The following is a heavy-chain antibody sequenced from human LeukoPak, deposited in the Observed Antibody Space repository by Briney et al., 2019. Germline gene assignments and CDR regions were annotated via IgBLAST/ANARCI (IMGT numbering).Heavy chain of an antibody. CDR2: IYTSGST. J-gene: IGHJ6*02. CDR3: ASSRWLASYYYYGMDV. D-gene: IGHD5-12*01. CDR1: GGSISSYY. Sequence: SETLSLTCTVSGGSISSYYWSWIRQPAGEGLEWIGRIYTSGSTNYNPSLKSRVTMSVDTSKNQFSLKLSSVTAADTAVYYCASSRWLASYYYYGMDVWGQGTTVTVSS. V-gene: IGHV4-4*07.